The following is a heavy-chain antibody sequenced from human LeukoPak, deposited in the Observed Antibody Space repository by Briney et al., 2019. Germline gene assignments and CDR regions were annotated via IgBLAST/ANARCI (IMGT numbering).Heavy chain of an antibody. CDR3: TQWADVAPMDV. CDR1: GFNLSGSA. Sequence: QSGGSLRPSCAASGFNLSGSAVHWVRQASGKGLEWVGRIRSKANSYGTAYSESVKGRFSISRDDSKNTSYLQMNSLKSEDTAVYFCTQWADVAPMDVWGQGTTVIVSS. CDR2: IRSKANSYGT. V-gene: IGHV3-73*01. J-gene: IGHJ6*02. D-gene: IGHD2-8*01.